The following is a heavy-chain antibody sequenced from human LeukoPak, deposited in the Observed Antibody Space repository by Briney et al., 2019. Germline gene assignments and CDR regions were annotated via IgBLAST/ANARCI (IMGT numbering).Heavy chain of an antibody. CDR2: INPNSGGT. CDR3: ARGSRGYSYGYGLHYFDY. D-gene: IGHD5-18*01. CDR1: GYTFTGYY. Sequence: GASVNVSCKASGYTFTGYYMHWVRQAPGQGLEWMGWINPNSGGTNYAQKFQGRVTMTRDTSISTAYMELSRLRSDDTAVYYCARGSRGYSYGYGLHYFDYWGQGTLVTASS. V-gene: IGHV1-2*02. J-gene: IGHJ4*02.